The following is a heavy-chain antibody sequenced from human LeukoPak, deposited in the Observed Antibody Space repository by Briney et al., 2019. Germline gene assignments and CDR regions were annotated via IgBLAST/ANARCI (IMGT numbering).Heavy chain of an antibody. CDR2: IIPILGIA. V-gene: IGHV1-69*04. CDR1: GGTFTSCT. CDR3: ARDMSGSSHDAFDI. J-gene: IGHJ3*02. D-gene: IGHD1-26*01. Sequence: GASVKLSCKASGGTFTSCTISWVRHAPGQGREWMGRIIPILGIANYAQKFHGRVTITADKSTSTAYMELSSLRSEDTAVYYCARDMSGSSHDAFDIWGKGTMVTVSS.